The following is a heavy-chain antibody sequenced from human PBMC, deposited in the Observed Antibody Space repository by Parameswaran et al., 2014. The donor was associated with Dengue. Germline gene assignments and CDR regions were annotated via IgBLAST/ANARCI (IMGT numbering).Heavy chain of an antibody. D-gene: IGHD3-22*01. CDR3: ARVPYYYDSSGYYARPLFDY. CDR2: ISAYNGNT. J-gene: IGHJ4*02. V-gene: IGHV1-18*01. Sequence: SWVRQAPGQGLEWMGWISAYNGNTNYAQKLQGRVTMTTDTSTSTAYMELRSLRSDDTAVYYCARVPYYYDSSGYYARPLFDYWGQGTLVTVSS.